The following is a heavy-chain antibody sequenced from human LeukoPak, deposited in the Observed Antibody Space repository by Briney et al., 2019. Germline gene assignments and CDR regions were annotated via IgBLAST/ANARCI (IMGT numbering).Heavy chain of an antibody. V-gene: IGHV3-23*01. Sequence: GGSLRLSCAVSGITLSNYGMSWVRQAPGKGLEWVAGISDSGGRTDYADSVKGRFTISRDNPKNTLYLQMNSLRAEDTAVYFCAKRGVVIRVILVGFHKEAYYFDSWGQGALVTVSS. CDR3: AKRGVVIRVILVGFHKEAYYFDS. CDR2: ISDSGGRT. CDR1: GITLSNYG. D-gene: IGHD3-22*01. J-gene: IGHJ4*02.